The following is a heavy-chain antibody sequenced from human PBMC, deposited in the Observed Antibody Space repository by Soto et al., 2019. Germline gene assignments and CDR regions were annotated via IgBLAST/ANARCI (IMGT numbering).Heavy chain of an antibody. CDR2: ISYDDGTNK. V-gene: IGHV3-30-3*01. D-gene: IGHD6-19*01. J-gene: IGHJ4*02. CDR1: GFTFSSFT. CDR3: ARSIAVAGTPEFDY. Sequence: QVQLVESGGGVVQPGRSLRLSCAASGFTFSSFTMHWVRQAPGKGLEWVAVISYDDGTNKDYADSVKGRFTISRDNPKNTLYLQMYSLRAEDTAVYYCARSIAVAGTPEFDYWGEGTLVTVSS.